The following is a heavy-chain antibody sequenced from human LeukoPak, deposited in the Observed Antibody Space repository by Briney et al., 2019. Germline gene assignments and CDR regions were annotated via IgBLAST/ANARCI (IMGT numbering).Heavy chain of an antibody. CDR2: IKQDGSEK. Sequence: QPGGSLRLSCAASGLIFSRYKMSWVRQAPGKGLEWVASIKQDGSEKYYVDSVKGRFTISRDNAKNSLYLQMNSLRAEDTAVYYCARLYGDYVAYFDYWGQGTLVTVSS. CDR3: ARLYGDYVAYFDY. CDR1: GLIFSRYK. J-gene: IGHJ4*02. D-gene: IGHD4-17*01. V-gene: IGHV3-7*01.